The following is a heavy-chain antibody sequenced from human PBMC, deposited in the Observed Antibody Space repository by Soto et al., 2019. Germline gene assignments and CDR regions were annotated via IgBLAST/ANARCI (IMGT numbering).Heavy chain of an antibody. CDR3: ARDKYLVHGGNSKGVDY. V-gene: IGHV4-31*03. J-gene: IGHJ4*02. CDR1: GGSISSGGYY. D-gene: IGHD2-21*02. CDR2: IYYSGST. Sequence: PSETLSLTCTVSGGSISSGGYYWSWIRQHPGKGLEWIGYIYYSGSTYYNPSLKSRVTISVDTSKNQFSLKLSSVTAADTAVYYCARDKYLVHGGNSKGVDYWGQGTLVTVSS.